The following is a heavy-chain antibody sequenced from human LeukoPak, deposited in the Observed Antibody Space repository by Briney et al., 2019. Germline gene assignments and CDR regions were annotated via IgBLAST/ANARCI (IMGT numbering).Heavy chain of an antibody. Sequence: PGGSLRLSCAASGFTFSTYSMNWVRQARGKGLEWVSYITGSSIIYYSDSVKGRFTVSRDNAKNSLYLQMSSLRAEDTAVYYCASVRGGYWGQGTLVTVSS. D-gene: IGHD3-16*01. V-gene: IGHV3-48*01. CDR1: GFTFSTYS. CDR2: ITGSSII. J-gene: IGHJ4*02. CDR3: ASVRGGY.